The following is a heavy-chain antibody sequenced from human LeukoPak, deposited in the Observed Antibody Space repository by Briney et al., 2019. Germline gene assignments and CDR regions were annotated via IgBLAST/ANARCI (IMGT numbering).Heavy chain of an antibody. CDR3: AREQRGVATIIDY. V-gene: IGHV4-31*11. Sequence: PPETLSLTCDVSGGSISSGLYSWSWIRQPLGKGLEWIGYIYYSGSTYYNPSLKSRVTISVDTSKNQFSLKLSSVTAADTAVYYCAREQRGVATIIDYWGQGTLVTVSS. D-gene: IGHD5-12*01. J-gene: IGHJ4*02. CDR2: IYYSGST. CDR1: GGSISSGLYS.